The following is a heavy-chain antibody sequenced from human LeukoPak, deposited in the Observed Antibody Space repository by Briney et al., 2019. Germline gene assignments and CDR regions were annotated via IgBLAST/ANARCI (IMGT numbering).Heavy chain of an antibody. Sequence: GGSLRLSCAASGFTFSSYAMHWVRQAPGKGLEWVSGISWNSGSIGYADSVKGRFTISRDNAKNSLYLQMNSLRAEDTALYYCAKDVNSGSYYRGAFDIWGQGTMVTVSS. V-gene: IGHV3-9*01. CDR2: ISWNSGSI. D-gene: IGHD1-26*01. CDR1: GFTFSSYA. J-gene: IGHJ3*02. CDR3: AKDVNSGSYYRGAFDI.